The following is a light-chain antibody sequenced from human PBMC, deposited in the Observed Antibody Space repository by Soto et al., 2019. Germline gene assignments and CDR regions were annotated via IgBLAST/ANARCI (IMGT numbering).Light chain of an antibody. CDR1: QNIGTN. J-gene: IGKJ4*01. CDR3: LQFDKWPPRLT. CDR2: GAS. Sequence: LLTQSPATVSVSPGEGATLSCRASQNIGTNLAWYQQKSGQAPRLLIYGASNRATGVPAKFSGGGSGTDFTLTNSSLQSEDFAVYYCLQFDKWPPRLTFGGGTKVEIK. V-gene: IGKV3-15*01.